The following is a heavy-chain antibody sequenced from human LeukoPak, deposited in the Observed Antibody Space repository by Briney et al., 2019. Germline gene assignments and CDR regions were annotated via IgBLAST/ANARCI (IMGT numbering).Heavy chain of an antibody. CDR2: VYYSGST. J-gene: IGHJ4*02. Sequence: SETLSLTCTVSGYSISSGYYWGWIRQPPGKGLEWIGDVYYSGSTRYNPSLTSRVTISADTSNKQFSLKMSSVTAADTAVYYCARIGSGYYNYFDFWGQGTQVTVSS. CDR3: ARIGSGYYNYFDF. V-gene: IGHV4-61*01. D-gene: IGHD3-3*01. CDR1: GYSISSGYY.